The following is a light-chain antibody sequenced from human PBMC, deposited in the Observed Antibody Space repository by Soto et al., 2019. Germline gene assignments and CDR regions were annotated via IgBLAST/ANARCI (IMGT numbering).Light chain of an antibody. CDR2: AAS. CDR1: QSIDNW. V-gene: IGKV1-5*01. Sequence: DIQMTQSPSTLSASVGDRVTITCRASQSIDNWLAWYQQKPGKAPKLLIYAASTLETGVPSRFSGSGSGTEFTLNIKSLQPDDFATYYCQQFSSYSTFGQGTKVEIK. J-gene: IGKJ1*01. CDR3: QQFSSYST.